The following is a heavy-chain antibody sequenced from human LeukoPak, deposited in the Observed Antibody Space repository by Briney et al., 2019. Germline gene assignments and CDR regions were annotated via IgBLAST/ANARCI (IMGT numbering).Heavy chain of an antibody. V-gene: IGHV3-64*01. J-gene: IGHJ4*02. Sequence: GGSLRLSCAASGFTFSSCAMNWVRQAPGKGLEYVSAISSNGGSTYYANSVKGRFTISRDNSKNTLYLQMGSLRAEDMAVYYCARDPHGITIFGAADYWGQGTLVTVSS. CDR1: GFTFSSCA. D-gene: IGHD3-3*01. CDR3: ARDPHGITIFGAADY. CDR2: ISSNGGST.